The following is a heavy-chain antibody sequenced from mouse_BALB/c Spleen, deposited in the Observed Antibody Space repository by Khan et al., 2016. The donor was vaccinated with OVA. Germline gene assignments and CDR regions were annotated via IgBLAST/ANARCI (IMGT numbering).Heavy chain of an antibody. V-gene: IGHV1S41*01. J-gene: IGHJ4*01. CDR1: GYTFTSYW. CDR2: LAPGSSNT. Sequence: DLIKPGASVKLSCKASGYTFTSYWINWIKQSPGQGLEWIGRLAPGSSNTYYNEMFKGKATLTVDTSSSTAYIQLSSLSSEDSAVYFCARENYCGRSCYSMDYWGQGTLVTVSS. D-gene: IGHD1-1*01. CDR3: ARENYCGRSCYSMDY.